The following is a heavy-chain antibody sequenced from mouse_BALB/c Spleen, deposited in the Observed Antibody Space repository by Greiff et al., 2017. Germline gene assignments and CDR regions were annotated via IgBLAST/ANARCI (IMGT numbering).Heavy chain of an antibody. J-gene: IGHJ4*01. CDR3: ARDNRDYYAMDY. Sequence: EVKLQESGGGLVQPGGSLKLSCAASGFTFSSYGMSWVRQTPDKRLELVATINSNGGSTYYPDSVKGRFTISRDNAKNTLYLQMSSLKSEDTAMYYCARDNRDYYAMDYWGQGTSVTVSS. CDR2: INSNGGST. CDR1: GFTFSSYG. V-gene: IGHV5-6-3*01.